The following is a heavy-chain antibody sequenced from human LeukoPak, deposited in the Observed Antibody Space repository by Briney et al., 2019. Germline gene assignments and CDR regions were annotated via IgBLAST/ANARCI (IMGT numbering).Heavy chain of an antibody. CDR3: ARGGSFHEFDI. CDR1: GYRFTDYW. Sequence: ASVKVSFKASGYRFTDYWIQWVRQAPGQGLEWMGWINTNTGGTVYAQKFQGRVTMTRDTSLTTSNMDLSRVTSDDKDVYYCARGGSFHEFDIWGQGTMVIVSS. J-gene: IGHJ3*02. D-gene: IGHD3-10*01. V-gene: IGHV1-2*02. CDR2: INTNTGGT.